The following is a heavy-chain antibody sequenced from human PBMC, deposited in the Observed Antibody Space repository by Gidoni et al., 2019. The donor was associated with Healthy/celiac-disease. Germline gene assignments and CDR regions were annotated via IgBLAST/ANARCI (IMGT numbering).Heavy chain of an antibody. J-gene: IGHJ3*02. CDR2: ISYDGSNK. V-gene: IGHV3-30-3*01. D-gene: IGHD2-2*01. Sequence: QVQLVESGGGVVQPGRSLRLSCAASGFPFSSYAMHWVRQAPGKGLEWVAVISYDGSNKYYADSVKGRFTISRDNSKNTLYLQMNSLRAEDTAVYYCARASYQLLANDAFDIWGQGTMVTVSS. CDR3: ARASYQLLANDAFDI. CDR1: GFPFSSYA.